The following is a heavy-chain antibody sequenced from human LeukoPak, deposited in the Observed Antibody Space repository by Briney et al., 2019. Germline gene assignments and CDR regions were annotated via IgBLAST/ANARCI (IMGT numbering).Heavy chain of an antibody. V-gene: IGHV4-39*07. D-gene: IGHD3-10*01. J-gene: IGHJ5*02. CDR3: ARGRRRSGFDP. CDR1: GGSVSSSDYY. CDR2: INHSGST. Sequence: SETLSLTCTVSGGSVSSSDYYWSWIRQPPGKGLEWIGEINHSGSTNYNPSLKSRVTISVDTSKNQFSLKLSSVTAADTAVYYCARGRRRSGFDPWGQGTLVTVSS.